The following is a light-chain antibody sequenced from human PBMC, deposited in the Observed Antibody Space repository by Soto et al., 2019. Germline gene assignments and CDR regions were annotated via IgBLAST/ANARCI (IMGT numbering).Light chain of an antibody. J-gene: IGKJ5*01. CDR3: QQFNSYPIT. CDR1: QSISAW. V-gene: IGKV1-5*01. CDR2: EAS. Sequence: DIQMTQSPSTLSATAGDRVSMTCRASQSISAWLAWYQQKPGKAPKLLIYEASSLESGVPSRFSGSGSGTEFTLTISGLQPDDFATYYCQQFNSYPITFGQGTRLEIK.